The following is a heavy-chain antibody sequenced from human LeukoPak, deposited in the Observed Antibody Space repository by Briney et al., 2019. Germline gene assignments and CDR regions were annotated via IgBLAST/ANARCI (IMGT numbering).Heavy chain of an antibody. D-gene: IGHD5-18*01. V-gene: IGHV3-30*18. Sequence: GGSLRLSCAASGFTFSNYAIQWVRQAPGKGLEWVAVISSDGSNKYYADSVKGRFTISRDNSKNTLYLQMNSLRPEDTAVFYCAKGAGYSFGYDFEYWGQGTLVTVSS. CDR2: ISSDGSNK. J-gene: IGHJ4*02. CDR1: GFTFSNYA. CDR3: AKGAGYSFGYDFEY.